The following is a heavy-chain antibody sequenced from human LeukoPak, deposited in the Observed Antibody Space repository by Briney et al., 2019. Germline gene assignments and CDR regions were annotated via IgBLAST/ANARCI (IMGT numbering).Heavy chain of an antibody. CDR2: ISYDGSNK. CDR1: GFTFSSYA. J-gene: IGHJ4*02. V-gene: IGHV3-30-3*01. D-gene: IGHD2-21*01. Sequence: PGGSLRLSCAASGFTFSSYAMHWVRQAPGKGLEWVAVISYDGSNKYYADSVKGRFTISRGDSKNTLYLQMNSLRAEDTAVYYCARDLAIFDYWGQGTLVTVAS. CDR3: ARDLAIFDY.